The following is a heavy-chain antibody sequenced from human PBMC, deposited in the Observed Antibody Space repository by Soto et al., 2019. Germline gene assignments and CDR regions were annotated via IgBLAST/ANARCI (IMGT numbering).Heavy chain of an antibody. CDR1: GYTFTGYY. CDR3: AREYCTNGVCSDLDYYYYGMDV. D-gene: IGHD2-8*01. CDR2: INPNSGGT. Sequence: ASVKVSCKASGYTFTGYYMHWVRQAPGQGLEWMGWINPNSGGTNYAQKFQGWVTMTRDTSISTAYMELSRLRSDDTAVYYCAREYCTNGVCSDLDYYYYGMDVWGQGTTVTVSS. J-gene: IGHJ6*02. V-gene: IGHV1-2*04.